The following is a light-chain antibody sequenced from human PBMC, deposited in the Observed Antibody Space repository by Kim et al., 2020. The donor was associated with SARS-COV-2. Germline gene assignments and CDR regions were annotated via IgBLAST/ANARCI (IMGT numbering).Light chain of an antibody. CDR1: SGHSSYA. CDR3: QTWDTGIRV. Sequence: ASVKRTCTLSSGHSSYAIAWHQQQPEKGPRYLMKLNSDGSHNKGDGIPDRFSGSSSGAERYLTISSLQSEDEADYYCQTWDTGIRVFGGGTKLTVL. V-gene: IGLV4-69*01. CDR2: LNSDGSH. J-gene: IGLJ3*02.